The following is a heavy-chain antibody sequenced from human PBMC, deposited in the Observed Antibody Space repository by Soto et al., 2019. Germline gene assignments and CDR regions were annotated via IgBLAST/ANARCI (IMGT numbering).Heavy chain of an antibody. D-gene: IGHD5-12*01. Sequence: ASVKVSCKASGYTFTGYYMHWVRQAPGQGLEWMGWINPNSGGTNYAQKFQGWVTMTRDTSISTAYMELSRLRSDDTAVYYCATRRDGYNYYYYGMDVWGQGTTVTVSS. J-gene: IGHJ6*02. CDR2: INPNSGGT. V-gene: IGHV1-2*04. CDR1: GYTFTGYY. CDR3: ATRRDGYNYYYYGMDV.